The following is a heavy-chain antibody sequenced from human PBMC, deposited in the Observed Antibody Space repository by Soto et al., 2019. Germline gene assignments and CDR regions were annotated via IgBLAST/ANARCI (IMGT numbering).Heavy chain of an antibody. CDR1: GLTFRNHA. V-gene: IGHV3-23*01. D-gene: IGHD2-21*02. CDR3: VSLVSAHFDY. J-gene: IGHJ4*02. Sequence: PGGSLRLSCTTSGLTFRNHAMTWVRQAPDKGLEWVSTISDSGVNTHYADSVKGRFTISRDNSRNTLYLQMNSLRGEDTAVYYCVSLVSAHFDYWGQGTVVTVSS. CDR2: ISDSGVNT.